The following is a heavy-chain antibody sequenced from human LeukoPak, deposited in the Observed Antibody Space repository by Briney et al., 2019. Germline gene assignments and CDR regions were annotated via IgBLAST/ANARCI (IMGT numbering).Heavy chain of an antibody. J-gene: IGHJ4*02. Sequence: GGSLRLSCAASGFTFSSYGMHWVRQAPGKGLEWVAVISYDGSDKYYADSVKGRFTISRDNSKNTLYLQMNSLRAEDTAVYYCSNSGYDKGGFDYWGQGTLVTVSS. CDR2: ISYDGSDK. CDR3: SNSGYDKGGFDY. V-gene: IGHV3-30*18. D-gene: IGHD5-12*01. CDR1: GFTFSSYG.